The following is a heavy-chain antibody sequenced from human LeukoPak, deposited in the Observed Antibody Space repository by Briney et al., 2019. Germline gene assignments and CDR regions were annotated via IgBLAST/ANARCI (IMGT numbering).Heavy chain of an antibody. Sequence: GGSLRLSCTASGFTFGDYAMSWFRQAPGKGLEWVGFIRSKAYGGTTEYAASVKGRFTISRDDSKSIAYLQMNSLKTEDTAVYYCTRELMDTAMVYFDYWGQGTLVTVSS. D-gene: IGHD5-18*01. CDR3: TRELMDTAMVYFDY. J-gene: IGHJ4*02. CDR2: IRSKAYGGTT. V-gene: IGHV3-49*03. CDR1: GFTFGDYA.